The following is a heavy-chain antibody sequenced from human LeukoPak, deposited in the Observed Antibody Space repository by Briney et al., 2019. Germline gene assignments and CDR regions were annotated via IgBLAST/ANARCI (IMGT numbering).Heavy chain of an antibody. CDR3: ARTASRGPQSAESFHH. CDR2: IWYDGTNK. V-gene: IGHV3-33*08. CDR1: GFTFSTYA. Sequence: PGGSLRLSCAASGFTFSTYAMNWVRQAPGKGLEWVAVIWYDGTNKYYADSVKGRFTISRDNSKNTLYLQMNSLRAEDTAVYYCARTASRGPQSAESFHHWGQGTLVTVSS. J-gene: IGHJ1*01.